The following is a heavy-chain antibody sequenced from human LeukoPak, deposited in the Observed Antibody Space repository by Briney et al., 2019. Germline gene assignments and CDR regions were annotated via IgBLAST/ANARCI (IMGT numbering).Heavy chain of an antibody. CDR2: ISGSGGST. Sequence: GGSLRLSCAASGFTFSSYAMGWVRQAPGKGLEWVSAISGSGGSTYYADSVKGRFTISRDNSKNTLYLQMNSLRAEDTAVYYCANSLTNLFAFDIWGQGTMVTVSS. J-gene: IGHJ3*02. CDR3: ANSLTNLFAFDI. V-gene: IGHV3-23*01. CDR1: GFTFSSYA. D-gene: IGHD4-11*01.